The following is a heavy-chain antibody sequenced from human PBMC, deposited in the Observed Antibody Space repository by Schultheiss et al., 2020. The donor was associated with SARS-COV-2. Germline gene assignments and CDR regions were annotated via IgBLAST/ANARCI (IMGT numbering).Heavy chain of an antibody. J-gene: IGHJ6*03. Sequence: SETLSLTCAVYGGSFSGYYWSWIRQPAGKGLEWIGEINHSGSTNYNPSLKSRVTISVDTSKNQFSLKLSSVTAADTAVYYCARGYRYCSSTSCYLRYYYYYMDVWGKGTTVTVSS. CDR3: ARGYRYCSSTSCYLRYYYYYMDV. V-gene: IGHV4-34*01. D-gene: IGHD2-2*01. CDR2: INHSGST. CDR1: GGSFSGYY.